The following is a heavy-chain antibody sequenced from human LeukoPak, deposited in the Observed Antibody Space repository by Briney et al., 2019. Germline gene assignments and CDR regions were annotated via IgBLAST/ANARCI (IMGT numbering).Heavy chain of an antibody. D-gene: IGHD3-10*01. CDR2: INHSGST. Sequence: SETLSLTCAVYGGSFSGYYWSWIRQPPGKGLEWIGEINHSGSTNYNPSLKRRVTITVDTSKNQFSLKLSPVTAADTAVYYCANRWCYGSGSYYSPPRYWGQGTLVTVSS. V-gene: IGHV4-34*01. CDR3: ANRWCYGSGSYYSPPRY. J-gene: IGHJ4*02. CDR1: GGSFSGYY.